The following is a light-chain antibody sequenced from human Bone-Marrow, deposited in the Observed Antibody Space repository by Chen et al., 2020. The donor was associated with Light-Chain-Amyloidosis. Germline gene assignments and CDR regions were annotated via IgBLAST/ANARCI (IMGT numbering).Light chain of an antibody. J-gene: IGLJ1*01. CDR3: SSYTITNTLV. CDR2: EFT. V-gene: IGLV2-14*01. CDR1: SSDVGGDNH. Sequence: QSALTQPASVSGSPGQSLPISCPGTSSDVGGDNHVSWYQQHPDKAPKLMISEFTTWPSWVPDRFSGAKSDNTAALTISGLQTEDEADYFCSSYTITNTLVFGSGTRVTVL.